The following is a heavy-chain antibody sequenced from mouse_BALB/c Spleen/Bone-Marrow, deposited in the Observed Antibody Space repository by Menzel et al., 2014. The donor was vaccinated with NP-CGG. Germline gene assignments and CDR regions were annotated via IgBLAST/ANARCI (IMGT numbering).Heavy chain of an antibody. J-gene: IGHJ2*01. CDR1: GYTFSNYW. D-gene: IGHD3-1*01. CDR2: IYPGNSDT. V-gene: IGHV1-5*01. Sequence: VQLQQSGTVLARPGAAVKMSCKASGYTFSNYWMHWVKPRPGQDLEWIGTIYPGNSDTTYNQKFKGKAKLTAVTSTSTAYMELSSLTNEDSAVYYCTTLARSDFDYWGQGTTLTVSS. CDR3: TTLARSDFDY.